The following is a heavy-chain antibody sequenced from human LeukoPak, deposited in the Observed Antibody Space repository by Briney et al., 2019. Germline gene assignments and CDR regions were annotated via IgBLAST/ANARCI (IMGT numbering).Heavy chain of an antibody. CDR1: GFPFSRHW. CDR3: ARGGKGYFDY. CDR2: IKTDGSTT. V-gene: IGHV3-74*01. J-gene: IGHJ4*02. Sequence: GGSLRLSCAASGFPFSRHWMHWVRKAPGKGLVWVSRIKTDGSTTTYADYVKGRFTISRDNAKNSLYLQMNSLRAEDTAVYYCARGGKGYFDYWGQGTLVTVSS.